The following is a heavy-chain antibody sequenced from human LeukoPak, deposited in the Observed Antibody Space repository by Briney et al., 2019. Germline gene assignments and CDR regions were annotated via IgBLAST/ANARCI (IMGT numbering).Heavy chain of an antibody. CDR3: ARGHPYYYDSSGYYTH. V-gene: IGHV3-9*01. CDR1: GFTFDDYA. J-gene: IGHJ4*02. CDR2: ISWNSGSI. D-gene: IGHD3-22*01. Sequence: GGSLRLSCAASGFTFDDYAMHWVRQAPGKGLEWVSGISWNSGSIGYADSVKGRFTISRDNAKNSLYLQMNSLRAEDTAVYYCARGHPYYYDSSGYYTHWGQGTLVTVSS.